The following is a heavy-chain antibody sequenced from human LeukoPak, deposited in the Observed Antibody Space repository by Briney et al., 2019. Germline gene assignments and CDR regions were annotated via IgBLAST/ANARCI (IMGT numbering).Heavy chain of an antibody. D-gene: IGHD3-9*01. CDR2: VSYSGST. J-gene: IGHJ6*02. Sequence: SETLSLTCAVSVGSIGISNYYWGWIRQPPGKGLEWIGGVSYSGSTYYSPSLKSRVTISVDTSKNQFSLKMSSVTAADTAVYYCAKAATYYDISTDLYYYYGMDVWGQGTTVTVSS. CDR1: VGSIGISNYY. CDR3: AKAATYYDISTDLYYYYGMDV. V-gene: IGHV4-39*01.